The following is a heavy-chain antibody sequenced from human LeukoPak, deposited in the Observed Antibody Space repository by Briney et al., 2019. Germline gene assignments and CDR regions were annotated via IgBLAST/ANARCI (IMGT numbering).Heavy chain of an antibody. J-gene: IGHJ6*03. Sequence: GESLKISCKGSGYSFTSYWIGWVRQMPGKGLEWMGIIYPGDSDTRYSPSFQGQVTISADKSISTAYLQWSSLKASDTAMYYCARRSPVQWGGHYYYYYMDVWGKGTTVTVSS. CDR2: IYPGDSDT. D-gene: IGHD3-16*01. CDR3: ARRSPVQWGGHYYYYYMDV. V-gene: IGHV5-51*01. CDR1: GYSFTSYW.